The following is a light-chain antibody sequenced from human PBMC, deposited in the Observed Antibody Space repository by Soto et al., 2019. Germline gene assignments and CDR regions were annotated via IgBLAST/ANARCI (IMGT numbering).Light chain of an antibody. CDR1: QGISRS. V-gene: IGKV1D-16*01. J-gene: IGKJ4*01. Sequence: DIQMTQSPSSLSAPVGRTVTLSCQASQGISRSLAWYQQKPGKAPKLLIYAASSLQSGVPSRFSGSGFGTDFTLTISSLQPEDSAIYYCQKYYSYPLTFGRGTKLDI. CDR2: AAS. CDR3: QKYYSYPLT.